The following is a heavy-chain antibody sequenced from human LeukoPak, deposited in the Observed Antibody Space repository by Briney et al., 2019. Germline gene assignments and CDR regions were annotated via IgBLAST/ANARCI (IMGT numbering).Heavy chain of an antibody. CDR1: GFSFDGYS. CDR2: INRDSSST. J-gene: IGHJ4*02. V-gene: IGHV3-43*01. CDR3: AKEVLYSSWVSFDS. Sequence: PGGSLRLSCAASGFSFDGYSMHWVRQAPGKGLEWVSLINRDSSSTFYADSVKGRFTISRDNSRNTLYLQMSRLRTEDTAFYYCAKEVLYSSWVSFDSWGQGTLVTVSS. D-gene: IGHD5-12*01.